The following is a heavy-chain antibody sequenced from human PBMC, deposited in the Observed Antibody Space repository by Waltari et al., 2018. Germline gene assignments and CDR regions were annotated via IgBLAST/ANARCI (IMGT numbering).Heavy chain of an antibody. V-gene: IGHV3-48*03. D-gene: IGHD3-10*01. CDR1: GFTFSSYE. Sequence: EVQLVESGGGLVQPGGSLRLSCAASGFTFSSYEMHWVRQAPGKGREWVSYISSSGSTIYYADSVKGRFTISRDNAKNSLYLQMNSLRAEDTAVYYCARAWFGDQDYWGQGTLVTVSS. CDR2: ISSSGSTI. CDR3: ARAWFGDQDY. J-gene: IGHJ4*02.